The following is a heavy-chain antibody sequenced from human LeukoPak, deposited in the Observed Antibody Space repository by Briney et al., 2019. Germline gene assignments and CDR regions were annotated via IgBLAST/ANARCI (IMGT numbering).Heavy chain of an antibody. J-gene: IGHJ5*02. D-gene: IGHD4-11*01. CDR2: IYHSGST. Sequence: SETLSLTCTVSGYSISSGYYWGWIRQPPGKGLERIGSIYHSGSTYYNPSLKSRVTISVDTSKNQFSLKLSSVTAADTAVYYCARGRSSGVTTVTSHLGLDPWGQGTLVTVSS. CDR1: GYSISSGYY. V-gene: IGHV4-38-2*02. CDR3: ARGRSSGVTTVTSHLGLDP.